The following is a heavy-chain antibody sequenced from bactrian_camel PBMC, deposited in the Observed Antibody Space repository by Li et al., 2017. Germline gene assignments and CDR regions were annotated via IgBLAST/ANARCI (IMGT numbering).Heavy chain of an antibody. CDR1: GFTVSSYY. CDR3: STLGWGLNALTPSDHNY. V-gene: IGHV3S1*01. Sequence: VQLVESGGGSVQAGGSLRLSCTASGFTVSSYYMSWVRQAPGKEREGVGGVFYGGIRQYYSDSVKGRFTIPKDNVKNTLYLQMNSLKAEDTAVYYCSTLGWGLNALTPSDHNYWGQGTQVTVS. J-gene: IGHJ4*01. CDR2: VFYGGIRQ. D-gene: IGHD5*01.